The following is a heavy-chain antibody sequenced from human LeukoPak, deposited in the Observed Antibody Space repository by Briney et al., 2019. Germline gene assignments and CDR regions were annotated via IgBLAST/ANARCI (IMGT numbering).Heavy chain of an antibody. CDR2: IYPNGGAT. D-gene: IGHD6-13*01. CDR3: ARQRTPYSSSWDFDY. J-gene: IGHJ4*02. V-gene: IGHV1-2*04. CDR1: GYTFTGYY. Sequence: ASVKVSCKASGYTFTGYYVHWVRQAPGQGLEWMGWIYPNGGATYYAQNFKGWLTMTRDTSISTVYMELSRLRSDDTAVCYCARQRTPYSSSWDFDYWGQGTLVTVSS.